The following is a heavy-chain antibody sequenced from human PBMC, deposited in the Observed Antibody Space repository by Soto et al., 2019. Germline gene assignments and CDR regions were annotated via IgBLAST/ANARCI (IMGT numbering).Heavy chain of an antibody. CDR3: ARGYCTSSACHWNFDY. Sequence: GGPLRLSCAASGFTFSSYEMNWVRQAPGKGLEWVSDITSTGSTRYYADSVKGRFTISRDNAKNSLYLQMNSLRAEDTAVYYCARGYCTSSACHWNFDYWGQGTLVTVSS. CDR1: GFTFSSYE. CDR2: ITSTGSTR. D-gene: IGHD2-8*02. V-gene: IGHV3-48*03. J-gene: IGHJ4*02.